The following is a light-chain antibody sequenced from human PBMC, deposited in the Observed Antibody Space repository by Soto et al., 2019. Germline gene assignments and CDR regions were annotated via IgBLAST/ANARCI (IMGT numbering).Light chain of an antibody. CDR2: DVS. CDR3: SSYTSSSTLVV. V-gene: IGLV2-14*03. CDR1: SSDVGGYNY. Sequence: QSALTQPASVSGSPGQSITISCTGTSSDVGGYNYVSWYQQHPGKAPKVMIYDVSYRPSGVSNRFSGSTSGNTASLTISGLQVEDEADYYCSSYTSSSTLVVFGGGTKLTVL. J-gene: IGLJ2*01.